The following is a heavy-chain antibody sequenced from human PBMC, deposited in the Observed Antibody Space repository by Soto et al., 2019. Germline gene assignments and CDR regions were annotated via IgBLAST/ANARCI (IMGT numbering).Heavy chain of an antibody. CDR3: VHGTLGSYGHVYFDY. CDR2: IYWDDDK. CDR1: GFSVSSNGAR. V-gene: IGHV2-5*02. D-gene: IGHD5-18*01. J-gene: IGHJ4*02. Sequence: SGPTLVNPTQTRTLTCSLSGFSVSSNGARVGWIRQPPGEALEWLALIYWDDDKKYNPYLKSRLTITKDTSENQVFLTVTDVDPADTATYYCVHGTLGSYGHVYFDYWGQGTLVTVSS.